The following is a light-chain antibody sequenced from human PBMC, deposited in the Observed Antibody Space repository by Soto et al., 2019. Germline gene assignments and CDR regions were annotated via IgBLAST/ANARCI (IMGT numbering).Light chain of an antibody. CDR2: DVS. J-gene: IGLJ2*01. Sequence: QSALTQPRSVSGSPGQSVTISCTGTSSDVGRYNFVSWYQQYPGKVPEVIIYDVSKRPSGVPDRFSGSKSGNTASLTISGLQAEDEADYFCCSYVGNFNLVFGGGTKLTVL. CDR1: SSDVGRYNF. V-gene: IGLV2-11*01. CDR3: CSYVGNFNLV.